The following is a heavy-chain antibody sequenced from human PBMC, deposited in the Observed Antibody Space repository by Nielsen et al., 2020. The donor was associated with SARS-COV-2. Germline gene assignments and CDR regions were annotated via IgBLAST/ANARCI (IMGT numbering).Heavy chain of an antibody. CDR3: ARGGSVTGTTSLDY. D-gene: IGHD7-27*01. J-gene: IGHJ4*02. V-gene: IGHV3-30*03. Sequence: GESLKISCAASGFTFSSYTMNWVRQAPGKGLEWVAVISYDGSNKYYADSVKGRFTISRDNSKNTLYLQMNSLRVEDTAVYYCARGGSVTGTTSLDYWGQGTLVTVSS. CDR2: ISYDGSNK. CDR1: GFTFSSYT.